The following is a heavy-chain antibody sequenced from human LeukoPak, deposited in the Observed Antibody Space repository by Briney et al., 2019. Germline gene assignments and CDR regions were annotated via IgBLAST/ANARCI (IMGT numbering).Heavy chain of an antibody. D-gene: IGHD3-10*01. CDR2: IYHSGST. CDR3: ARDGPGGYFDY. Sequence: SETLSLTCAVSGGSISSGGYSWSWIRQPPGKGLEWIGYIYHSGSTYYNPSLKSRVTISVDRSKNQFSLKLSSVTAADTAVYYCARDGPGGYFDYWGQGTLVTVSS. J-gene: IGHJ4*02. V-gene: IGHV4-30-2*01. CDR1: GGSISSGGYS.